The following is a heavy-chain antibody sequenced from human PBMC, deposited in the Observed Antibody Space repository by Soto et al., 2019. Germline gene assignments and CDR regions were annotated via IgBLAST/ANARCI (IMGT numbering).Heavy chain of an antibody. CDR2: IIPIFGTA. Sequence: ASVKVSCKASGGTFSSYAISWVRQAPGQGLEWMGGIIPIFGTANYAQKFRGRVTITADKSTSTAYMELSSLRSEDAAVYYCARGPGGAAAGTPGDYYYYYGMDVWGQGTTVTVSS. J-gene: IGHJ6*02. CDR1: GGTFSSYA. D-gene: IGHD6-13*01. CDR3: ARGPGGAAAGTPGDYYYYYGMDV. V-gene: IGHV1-69*06.